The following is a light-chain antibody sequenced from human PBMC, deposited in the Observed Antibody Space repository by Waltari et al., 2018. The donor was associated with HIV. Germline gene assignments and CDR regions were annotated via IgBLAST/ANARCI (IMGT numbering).Light chain of an antibody. V-gene: IGKV1-5*03. J-gene: IGKJ1*01. Sequence: DIQMTQSPSTLSASVGDRVTITCRASQSISNWLAWYQQKPGKAPKLLIYKASSLQSGAPSRFSGSGYGTEFTLTISSLQPDDFATYYCQQYNSYWTYGQGP. CDR1: QSISNW. CDR3: QQYNSYWT. CDR2: KAS.